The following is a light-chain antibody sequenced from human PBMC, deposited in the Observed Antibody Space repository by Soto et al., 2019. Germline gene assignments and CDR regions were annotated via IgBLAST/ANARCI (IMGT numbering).Light chain of an antibody. V-gene: IGLV2-14*01. CDR1: SSDVGGSNY. J-gene: IGLJ1*01. CDR3: SSHTSSTTLL. CDR2: EVT. Sequence: QSVLTQPASVSGSPGQSVTISCTGTSSDVGGSNYVSWYQQHPGKAPKLMIYEVTHRPSGVSNRFSGSKSGNTASLTISGLQAEDEADYYCSSHTSSTTLLFGTGTKLTVL.